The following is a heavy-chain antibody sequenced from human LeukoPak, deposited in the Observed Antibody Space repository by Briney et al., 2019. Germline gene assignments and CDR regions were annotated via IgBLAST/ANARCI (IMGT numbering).Heavy chain of an antibody. Sequence: GGSLRLSCVASGFTFSSSAVHWVRQAPGKGLEWVSSISSSSSYIYYADSVKGRFTISRDNAKNSLYLQMNSLRAEDTAVYYCASSSLDYWGQGTLVTVSS. CDR3: ASSSLDY. J-gene: IGHJ4*02. CDR1: GFTFSSSA. D-gene: IGHD6-13*01. V-gene: IGHV3-21*01. CDR2: ISSSSSYI.